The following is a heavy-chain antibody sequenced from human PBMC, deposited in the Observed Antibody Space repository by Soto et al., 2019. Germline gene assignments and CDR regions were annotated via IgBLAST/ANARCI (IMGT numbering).Heavy chain of an antibody. D-gene: IGHD1-26*01. CDR1: GGTFSSYA. V-gene: IGHV1-69*13. CDR3: AREAVGATYYFDY. J-gene: IGHJ4*02. CDR2: IIPIFGTA. Sequence: SVKVSCKASGGTFSSYAISWVRQAPGQGLEWMGGIIPIFGTANYAQKFQGRVTITADESTSTAYMELSSLRSEDTAVYYCAREAVGATYYFDYWGQGTLVTVSS.